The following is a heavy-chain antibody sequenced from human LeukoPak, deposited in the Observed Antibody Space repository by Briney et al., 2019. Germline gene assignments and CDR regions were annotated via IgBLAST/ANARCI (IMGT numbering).Heavy chain of an antibody. Sequence: GGSLRLSCVASGFTFSNAWMSWVRQAPAKGLEWVGHIKSKTDGGTADYAAPVKGRFTISRDDSKNTLYLQMNSLKTEDTAVYYCTTDFDDFWSGYYIRFDYWGQGTLVTVSS. J-gene: IGHJ4*02. V-gene: IGHV3-15*01. D-gene: IGHD3-3*01. CDR3: TTDFDDFWSGYYIRFDY. CDR1: GFTFSNAW. CDR2: IKSKTDGGTA.